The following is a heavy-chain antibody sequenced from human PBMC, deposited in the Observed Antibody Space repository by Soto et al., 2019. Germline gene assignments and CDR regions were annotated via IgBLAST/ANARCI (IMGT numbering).Heavy chain of an antibody. Sequence: ASVKVSCKASGYIFTDYAIHWVRQAPGQRLEWLGWISARDGNTRYSQNLQGRVTITTDTSASTAYMELSSLRSEDTAVYYCGRDQITANTRQFDYWGEGALVTVTS. D-gene: IGHD3-16*01. CDR2: ISARDGNT. CDR3: GRDQITANTRQFDY. CDR1: GYIFTDYA. J-gene: IGHJ4*02. V-gene: IGHV1-3*01.